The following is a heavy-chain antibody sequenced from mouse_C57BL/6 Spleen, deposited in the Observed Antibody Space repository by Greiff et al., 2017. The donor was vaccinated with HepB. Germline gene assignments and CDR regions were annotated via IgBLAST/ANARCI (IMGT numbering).Heavy chain of an antibody. CDR2: IWGVGST. CDR3: ARDSSGDYAMDY. J-gene: IGHJ4*01. V-gene: IGHV2-6*01. D-gene: IGHD3-2*02. Sequence: QVQLKESGPGLVAPSQSLSITCTVSGFSLTSYGVDWVRPSPGKGLEWLGVIWGVGSTNYNSALKSRLSISKDNSKSQVVLKMNSLQTDDTAMYYCARDSSGDYAMDYWGQGTSVTVSS. CDR1: GFSLTSYG.